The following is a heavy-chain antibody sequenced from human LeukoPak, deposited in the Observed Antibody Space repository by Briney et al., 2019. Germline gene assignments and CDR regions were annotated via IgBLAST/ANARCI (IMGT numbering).Heavy chain of an antibody. CDR3: ARVITLSSSWSPFDY. Sequence: ASVKVSCKASGYTFTSYAMHWVRQAPGQRLEWMGWINAGNGNTKYSQKFQGRVTITRDTSASTAYMELSSLRSEDTAVYYCARVITLSSSWSPFDYWGQGTLFTVSS. CDR2: INAGNGNT. J-gene: IGHJ4*02. D-gene: IGHD6-13*01. V-gene: IGHV1-3*01. CDR1: GYTFTSYA.